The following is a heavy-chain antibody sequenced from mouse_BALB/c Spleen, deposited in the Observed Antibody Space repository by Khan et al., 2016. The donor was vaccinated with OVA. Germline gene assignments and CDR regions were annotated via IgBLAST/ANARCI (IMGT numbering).Heavy chain of an antibody. J-gene: IGHJ4*01. V-gene: IGHV3-2*02. CDR1: GYSITSDYA. CDR3: ARSGTDYYAMDY. Sequence: EVQLQESGPGLVKPSQSLSLTCTVTGYSITSDYAWNWIRQFPGNKLEWMGYISYSGSTSYNPSLKSRISITRDTSKNPFFLQLNSVATEDTATYNGARSGTDYYAMDYWGQGTSVTVSS. CDR2: ISYSGST. D-gene: IGHD3-1*01.